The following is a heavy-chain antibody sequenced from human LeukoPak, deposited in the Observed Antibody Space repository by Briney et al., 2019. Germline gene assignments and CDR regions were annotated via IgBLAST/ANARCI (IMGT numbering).Heavy chain of an antibody. J-gene: IGHJ4*02. D-gene: IGHD6-13*01. CDR3: ARELTPPLAAQFDY. CDR2: IYTSGST. CDR1: GVSISSYY. Sequence: PSETLSLTCTVSGVSISSYYWSWVRQPAGKGLEWVGRIYTSGSTNYNPSLKSRVTMSVDTSKNQFSLKLSSVTAADTAVYYCARELTPPLAAQFDYWGQGTLVTVSS. V-gene: IGHV4-4*07.